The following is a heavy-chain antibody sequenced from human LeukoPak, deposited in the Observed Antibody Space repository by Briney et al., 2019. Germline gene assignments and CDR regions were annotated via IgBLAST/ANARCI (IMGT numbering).Heavy chain of an antibody. CDR3: ARVYRDGYNYGPLVQ. D-gene: IGHD5-24*01. V-gene: IGHV5-51*01. Sequence: RGESLKIPCKGSGYSFISYWIGWVRQMPRKGLEWMGIIYPGDSDTRYSPSFQGQVTISADKSISTAYLQWSSLKASDTAMYYCARVYRDGYNYGPLVQWGQDTLVTVSS. CDR1: GYSFISYW. J-gene: IGHJ1*01. CDR2: IYPGDSDT.